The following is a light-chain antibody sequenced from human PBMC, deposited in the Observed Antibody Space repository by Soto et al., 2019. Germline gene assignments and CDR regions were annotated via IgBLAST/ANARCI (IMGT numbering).Light chain of an antibody. CDR2: RNN. CDR3: AAWDDSLSGEV. J-gene: IGLJ1*01. V-gene: IGLV1-47*01. Sequence: QSVLTQPPSASWTPGQRVTISCSGSSSNIGSNSVYWYQQLPGTAPKLLIYRNNQRPSGVPDRFSGSKSGTSASLAISGLRSEDEADYYCAAWDDSLSGEVFGTGTKVTVL. CDR1: SSNIGSNS.